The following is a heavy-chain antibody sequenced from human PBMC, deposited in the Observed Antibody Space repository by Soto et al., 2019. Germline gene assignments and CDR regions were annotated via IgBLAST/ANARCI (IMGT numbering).Heavy chain of an antibody. J-gene: IGHJ4*02. V-gene: IGHV3-48*01. D-gene: IGHD3-9*01. CDR1: GFTFSSYS. CDR2: ISSSSSTI. CDR3: ATDYDILNY. Sequence: EVQLVESGGGLVQPGGSLRLSCAASGFTFSSYSMNWVRQAPGKGLEWVSYISSSSSTIYYADSVKGRFTISRDNAKNSLYLQMNILRAEDTAVYYCATDYDILNYWGQGTLVTVSS.